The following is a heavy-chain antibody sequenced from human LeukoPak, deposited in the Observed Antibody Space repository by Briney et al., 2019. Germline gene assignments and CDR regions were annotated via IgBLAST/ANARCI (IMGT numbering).Heavy chain of an antibody. D-gene: IGHD3-22*01. CDR1: GFTFSNYE. Sequence: PGGPLRLSCAASGFTFSNYEMHWVRQAPGKGLEWVSYISSSGSDIYYADSVKGRFTISRDNAKNSLYLHMNSLRAEDTAVYYCARDPRPHYYYDSSGYYAPNAFDIWGQGTMVTVSS. V-gene: IGHV3-48*03. CDR3: ARDPRPHYYYDSSGYYAPNAFDI. CDR2: ISSSGSDI. J-gene: IGHJ3*02.